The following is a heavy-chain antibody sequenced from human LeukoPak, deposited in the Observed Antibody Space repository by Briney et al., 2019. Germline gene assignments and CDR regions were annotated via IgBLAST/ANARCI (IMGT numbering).Heavy chain of an antibody. CDR1: GFTFSSYS. CDR3: ARGESSGWSPWFDP. J-gene: IGHJ5*02. D-gene: IGHD6-19*01. V-gene: IGHV3-48*04. CDR2: ISSGSSTI. Sequence: GGSLRLSCAASGFTFSSYSMNWVRQAPGKGLEWVSYISSGSSTIYYADSVKGRFTISRDNAKNSLYLQMNSLRAEDTAVYYCARGESSGWSPWFDPWGQGTLVTASS.